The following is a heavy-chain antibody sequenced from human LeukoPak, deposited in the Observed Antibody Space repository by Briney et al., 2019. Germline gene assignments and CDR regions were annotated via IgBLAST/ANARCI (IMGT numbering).Heavy chain of an antibody. CDR3: ARDAIDSSVDYYGSGSYYGSFDY. D-gene: IGHD3-10*01. Sequence: ASVKVSYKASGYTFTSYYMHWVRQAPGQGLEWMGIINPSGGSTGYAQKFQGRVTMTRDMSTSTVYMELSSLRSEDTAVYYCARDAIDSSVDYYGSGSYYGSFDYWGQGTLVTVSS. J-gene: IGHJ4*02. CDR1: GYTFTSYY. V-gene: IGHV1-46*01. CDR2: INPSGGST.